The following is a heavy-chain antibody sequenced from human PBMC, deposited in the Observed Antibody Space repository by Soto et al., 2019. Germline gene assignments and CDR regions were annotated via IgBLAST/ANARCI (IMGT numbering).Heavy chain of an antibody. V-gene: IGHV1-2*02. J-gene: IGHJ4*02. CDR2: ISPKSGGT. D-gene: IGHD3-9*01. CDR1: GYSFIDYY. CDR3: ARPPGYISDWYYFDL. Sequence: ASVKVSCKASGYSFIDYYIHWVREAPGQGFEWMGRISPKSGGTNYAQKFEGRVTMTWDTSLNTAYMELSSLISDDTAVYYCARPPGYISDWYYFDLWGQGTLVTVSS.